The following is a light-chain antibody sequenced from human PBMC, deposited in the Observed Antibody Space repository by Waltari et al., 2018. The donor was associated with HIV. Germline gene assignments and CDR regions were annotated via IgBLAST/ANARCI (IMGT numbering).Light chain of an antibody. J-gene: IGLJ2*01. Sequence: QSVLTQPPSPSGTPGQTVTIPCSGSGSNIGSNTVNWYQQLPGTAPKLLIYNNNQRPSGVPDRFSGSKSGTSASLAISGLQSEDEADYYCAAWDDSLNGVIFGGGTKLTVL. CDR3: AAWDDSLNGVI. CDR1: GSNIGSNT. CDR2: NNN. V-gene: IGLV1-44*01.